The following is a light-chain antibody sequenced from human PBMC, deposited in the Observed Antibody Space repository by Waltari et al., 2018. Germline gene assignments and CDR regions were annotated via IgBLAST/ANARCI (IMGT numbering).Light chain of an antibody. J-gene: IGKJ5*01. CDR2: DTS. V-gene: IGKV1-33*01. CDR3: QQYESCPVT. CDR1: RDMGTS. Sequence: QARRDMGTSVVWAEQKPGNAPKRLMCDTSDLQRGVPPRFSGPGGVTDSTSTISSLQPEDSATYYCQQYESCPVTFGQGTRLEIK.